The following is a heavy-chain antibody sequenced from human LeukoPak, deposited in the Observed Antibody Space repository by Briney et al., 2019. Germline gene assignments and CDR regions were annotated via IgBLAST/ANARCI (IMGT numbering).Heavy chain of an antibody. Sequence: PSETLSLTCTVSDGSIGSHYWSWIRQPAGRGLEWIGRVHNRGITNYNPSLQGRVTMSVDTSKSQFSLRLTSVTVADTAVYFCARDAPPYYYYMDVRGKGTPVTVSS. J-gene: IGHJ6*03. V-gene: IGHV4-4*07. CDR3: ARDAPPYYYYMDV. CDR2: VHNRGIT. CDR1: DGSIGSHY.